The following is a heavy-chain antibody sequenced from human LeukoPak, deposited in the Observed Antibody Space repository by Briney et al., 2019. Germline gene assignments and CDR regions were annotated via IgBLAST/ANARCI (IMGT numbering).Heavy chain of an antibody. Sequence: SETLSLTCTVSGGSISSGDYYWSWIRQPPGKGLEWIGYIYYSGSTYYNPSLKSRVTISVDTSKNQFSLKLSSVTAADTAVYYCARGKKGVPAATDYWGQGTLVTVSS. CDR2: IYYSGST. J-gene: IGHJ4*02. CDR3: ARGKKGVPAATDY. CDR1: GGSISSGDYY. V-gene: IGHV4-30-4*08. D-gene: IGHD2-2*01.